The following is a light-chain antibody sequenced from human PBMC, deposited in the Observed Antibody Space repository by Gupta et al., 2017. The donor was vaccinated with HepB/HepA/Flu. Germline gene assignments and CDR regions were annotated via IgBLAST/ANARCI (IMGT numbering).Light chain of an antibody. CDR2: DAS. CDR1: QDISNY. CDR3: QQYDNLSIT. J-gene: IGKJ5*01. Sequence: DIKMTHSPSSLSASVGDRVTITCQASQDISNYLNWYQQKPGKAPKLLIYDASNLETGVPSRFSGSGSGTDFTFTISSLQPEDIATYYCQQYDNLSITFGQGTRLEIK. V-gene: IGKV1-33*01.